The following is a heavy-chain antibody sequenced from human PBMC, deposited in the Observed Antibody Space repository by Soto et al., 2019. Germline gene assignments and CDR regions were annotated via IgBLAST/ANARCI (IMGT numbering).Heavy chain of an antibody. CDR1: GGSISSGDYY. Sequence: SETLSLTCTVSGGSISSGDYYWSWIRQPPGKGLEWIGYIYYSGTTYYNPSLKSRVTISVDTSKNQFSLKVNSVTAADTAVYYCARALIQLWPHYYYGMDVWGQGTTVTVFS. CDR3: ARALIQLWPHYYYGMDV. CDR2: IYYSGTT. D-gene: IGHD5-18*01. V-gene: IGHV4-30-4*01. J-gene: IGHJ6*02.